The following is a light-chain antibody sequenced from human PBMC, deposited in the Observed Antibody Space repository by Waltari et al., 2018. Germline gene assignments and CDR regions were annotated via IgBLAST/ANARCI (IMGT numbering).Light chain of an antibody. J-gene: IGKJ1*01. CDR1: QSVSSN. CDR2: GAS. V-gene: IGKV3-15*01. Sequence: EIVMTQSPATLSVSPGERATLSCRASQSVSSNLAWYQQKPGQAPRLLSYGASTRATSIPARVSGSGSGTEFTLTISSLQSEEFAGYYCQQYNNWPSFGQGTKVEIK. CDR3: QQYNNWPS.